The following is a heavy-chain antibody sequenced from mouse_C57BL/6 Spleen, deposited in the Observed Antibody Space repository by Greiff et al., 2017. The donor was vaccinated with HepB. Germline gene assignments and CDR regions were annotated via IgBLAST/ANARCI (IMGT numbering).Heavy chain of an antibody. CDR1: GYSFTGYF. Sequence: EVQLQQSGPELVKPGDSVKISCKASGYSFTGYFMNWVMQSHGKSLEWIGRINPYNGDTFYNQKFKGKATLTVDKSSSTAHMELRSLTSEDSAVYYCAAGNYGGYAMDYWGQGTSVTVSS. D-gene: IGHD2-1*01. CDR3: AAGNYGGYAMDY. CDR2: INPYNGDT. J-gene: IGHJ4*01. V-gene: IGHV1-20*01.